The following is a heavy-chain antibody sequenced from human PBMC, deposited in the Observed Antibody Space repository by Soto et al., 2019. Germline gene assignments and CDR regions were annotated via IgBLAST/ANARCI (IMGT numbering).Heavy chain of an antibody. V-gene: IGHV3-23*01. CDR3: AKNQQYGGNPFDY. J-gene: IGHJ4*02. CDR2: ISGSGGST. CDR1: GFTFSSYA. Sequence: VGSLRLSCAASGFTFSSYAMSWVRQAPGKGLEWVSAISGSGGSTYYADSVKGRFTISRDNSKNTLYLQMNSLRAEDTAVYYCAKNQQYGGNPFDYWGQGTLVTVSS. D-gene: IGHD2-15*01.